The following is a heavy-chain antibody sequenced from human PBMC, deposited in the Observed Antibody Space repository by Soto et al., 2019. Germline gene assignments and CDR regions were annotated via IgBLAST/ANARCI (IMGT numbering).Heavy chain of an antibody. Sequence: QITLKESGPTLVKPTQTLTMTCTFSGFSLSTSGVGVGWIRQPPGKALEWLALIYWNDDKRYSPSLKSRLTITKYPSKNQVVLTMTNMDPVDTATYYCSHSPRKYLVVWGFDYWGQGTLVTVS. J-gene: IGHJ4*02. V-gene: IGHV2-5*01. D-gene: IGHD3-16*01. CDR3: SHSPRKYLVVWGFDY. CDR2: IYWNDDK. CDR1: GFSLSTSGVG.